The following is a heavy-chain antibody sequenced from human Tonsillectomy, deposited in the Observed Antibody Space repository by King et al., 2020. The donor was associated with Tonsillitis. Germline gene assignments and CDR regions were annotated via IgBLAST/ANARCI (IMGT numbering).Heavy chain of an antibody. D-gene: IGHD2-2*02. CDR1: GSTFSSYA. CDR2: ISGSGGRT. CDR3: ARDGFCCTTNCYTGAFDF. J-gene: IGHJ3*01. Sequence: QLVQSGGGLVQPGGSLRLSCADSGSTFSSYAMTWVRQAPGKGLEWVSSISGSGGRTHYADSVKGRFTISRDNSKSTLYLQLNNLRAEDTAVYFCARDGFCCTTNCYTGAFDFWGQGTAVTVSS. V-gene: IGHV3-23*04.